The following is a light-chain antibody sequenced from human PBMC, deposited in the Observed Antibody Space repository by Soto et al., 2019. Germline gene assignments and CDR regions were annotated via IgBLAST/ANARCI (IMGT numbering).Light chain of an antibody. CDR2: DAS. J-gene: IGKJ5*01. V-gene: IGKV3-11*01. CDR3: QQRSNSPPWIT. Sequence: EIVMTQSPATLSVSPGERATLSCRASQSVSSNLAWYQHKPGQAPRLRIYDASNRATGIPAKFSGCGSGTDFTLTISSLEPEDSAVYYCQQRSNSPPWITFGQGTRLEIK. CDR1: QSVSSN.